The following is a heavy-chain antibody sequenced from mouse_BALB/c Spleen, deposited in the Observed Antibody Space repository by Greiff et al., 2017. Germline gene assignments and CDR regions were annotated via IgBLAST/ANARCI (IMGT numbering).Heavy chain of an antibody. Sequence: QVQLKESGPELVKPGASVRISCKASGYTFTSYYIHWVKQRPGQGLEWIVWIYPGNVNTKYNEKFKGKATLTADKSSSTAYMQLSSLTSEDSAVYFCARNFYDDYAMDYWGQGASVTVSS. CDR3: ARNFYDDYAMDY. D-gene: IGHD2-12*01. CDR2: IYPGNVNT. J-gene: IGHJ4*01. V-gene: IGHV1S56*01. CDR1: GYTFTSYY.